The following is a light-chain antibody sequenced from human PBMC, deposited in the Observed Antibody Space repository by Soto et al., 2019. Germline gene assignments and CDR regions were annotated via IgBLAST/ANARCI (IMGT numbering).Light chain of an antibody. CDR3: QQYASSPFT. CDR1: RSVTSNY. J-gene: IGKJ2*01. CDR2: GAS. V-gene: IGKV3-20*01. Sequence: EIVLTQSPGTLSLSPGERATLSCRASRSVTSNYLGWYQQTPGQAPRLLIYGASSRATGIPDRFSGSGSGTDFPLTVSRLEPEDFALYYCQQYASSPFTFGQGTKLEI.